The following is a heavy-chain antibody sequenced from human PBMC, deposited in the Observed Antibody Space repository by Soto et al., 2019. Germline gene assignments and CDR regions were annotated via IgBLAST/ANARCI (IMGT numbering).Heavy chain of an antibody. Sequence: PSETLSLTCTVSGGSISSSSYYWGWIRQPPGKGLEWIGSIYYSGSTYYNPSLKSRVTISVDTSKNQFSLKLSSVTAADTAVYYCASSGYSSGEFDYWGQGTLVTVS. CDR2: IYYSGST. D-gene: IGHD6-19*01. CDR1: GGSISSSSYY. CDR3: ASSGYSSGEFDY. V-gene: IGHV4-39*01. J-gene: IGHJ4*02.